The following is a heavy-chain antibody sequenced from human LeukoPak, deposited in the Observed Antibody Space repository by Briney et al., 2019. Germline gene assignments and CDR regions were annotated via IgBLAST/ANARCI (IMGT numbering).Heavy chain of an antibody. D-gene: IGHD3-22*01. CDR3: ARAQYYYDSSGYFFDY. CDR1: GGSISSYY. CDR2: IYYSGST. J-gene: IGHJ4*02. V-gene: IGHV4-59*01. Sequence: SETLSHTCTVSGGSISSYYWSWIRQPPGKGLEWIGYIYYSGSTNYNPSLKSRVTISVDTSKNQFSLKLSSVTAADTAVYYCARAQYYYDSSGYFFDYWGQGTLVTVSS.